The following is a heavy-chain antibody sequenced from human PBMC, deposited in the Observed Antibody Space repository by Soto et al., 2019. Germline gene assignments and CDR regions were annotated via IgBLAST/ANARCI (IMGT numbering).Heavy chain of an antibody. V-gene: IGHV3-21*06. CDR2: ISTSSTYI. J-gene: IGHJ4*02. D-gene: IGHD3-9*01. Sequence: EVQLVESGGDLVKPGGSLRLSCAASGFSFSSYSMNWVRQAPGKGLEWVSSISTSSTYIIYADSVKGRFTISRDDAKSSLFLQMDILRADDTAVYYCARFETVAIHDIHYWGQGTLVTVSS. CDR1: GFSFSSYS. CDR3: ARFETVAIHDIHY.